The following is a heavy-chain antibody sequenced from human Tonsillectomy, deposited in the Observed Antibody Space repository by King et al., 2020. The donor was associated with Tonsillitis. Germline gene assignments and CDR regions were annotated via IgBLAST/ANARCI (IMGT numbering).Heavy chain of an antibody. Sequence: VQLVESGGGLVQPGGSLRLSCAASGFTFSSYAMSWVRQTPGKGLEWVSGISGSGGSTYYADSVKGRFTISGDNSKNTLYLQMNSLRAEDTAVYYCAKGMYYDSSGYYLCYFDYWGQGTLVTVSS. V-gene: IGHV3-23*04. CDR1: GFTFSSYA. J-gene: IGHJ4*02. CDR2: ISGSGGST. CDR3: AKGMYYDSSGYYLCYFDY. D-gene: IGHD3-22*01.